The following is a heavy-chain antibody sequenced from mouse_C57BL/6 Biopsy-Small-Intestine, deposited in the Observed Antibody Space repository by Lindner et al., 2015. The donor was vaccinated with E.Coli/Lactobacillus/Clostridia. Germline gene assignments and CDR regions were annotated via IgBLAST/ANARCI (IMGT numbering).Heavy chain of an antibody. J-gene: IGHJ2*01. D-gene: IGHD6-2*01. CDR3: ARGDSLDY. CDR2: FCPRSGET. CDR1: GYTFISYG. V-gene: IGHV1-81*01. Sequence: VQLQESGAELARPGASVRLSCKASGYTFISYGISWVRQRTGQGLEWIGEFCPRSGETSYNEKFKGKATLTADTSSNTAFMEPRSLTSEDSAVYFCARGDSLDYWGQGTTLTVSS.